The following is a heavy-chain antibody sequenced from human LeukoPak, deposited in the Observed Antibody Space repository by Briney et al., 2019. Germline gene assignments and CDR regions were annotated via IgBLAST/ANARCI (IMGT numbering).Heavy chain of an antibody. Sequence: GGSLRLSCAASGFTFSGSAMHWVRQASGKGLEWVGRIRSKANSYATAYAASVKGRFTISRDDSKNTAYLQMNSLKTEDTAVYYCTRHSVFSSGWYRDYWGQGTLVTVSS. J-gene: IGHJ4*02. CDR2: IRSKANSYAT. D-gene: IGHD6-19*01. CDR3: TRHSVFSSGWYRDY. V-gene: IGHV3-73*01. CDR1: GFTFSGSA.